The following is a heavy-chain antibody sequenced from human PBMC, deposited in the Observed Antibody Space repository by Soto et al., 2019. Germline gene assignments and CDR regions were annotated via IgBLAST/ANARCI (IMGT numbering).Heavy chain of an antibody. CDR1: GYTFTGYY. D-gene: IGHD2-2*01. J-gene: IGHJ6*02. CDR2: INPNSGGT. CDR3: ARDRRDVVVPAAHPYYYGKDV. Sequence: GASVKVSCKASGYTFTGYYMHWVRQAPGQGLEWMGWINPNSGGTNYAQKFQGWVTMTRDTSISTAYMELSRLRSDDTAVYYCARDRRDVVVPAAHPYYYGKDVWGQGTTVTVSS. V-gene: IGHV1-2*04.